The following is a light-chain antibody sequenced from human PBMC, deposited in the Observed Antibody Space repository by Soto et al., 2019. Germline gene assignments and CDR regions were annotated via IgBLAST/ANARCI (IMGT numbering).Light chain of an antibody. V-gene: IGLV2-14*01. CDR1: SSDVGSYNS. Sequence: QSALTQPASVSGSPGQSITISCTGTSSDVGSYNSVCWHQQHPGKAPKLMIYEVSNRPSGVSDRFSASKSGNTASLTISGLQADDEADYYCSAYTARSTLVFGGGTKLTVL. CDR2: EVS. J-gene: IGLJ3*02. CDR3: SAYTARSTLV.